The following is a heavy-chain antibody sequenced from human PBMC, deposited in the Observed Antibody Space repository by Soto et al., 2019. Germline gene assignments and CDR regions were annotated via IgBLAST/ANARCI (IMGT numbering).Heavy chain of an antibody. CDR1: GGSISSGGYY. V-gene: IGHV4-31*03. CDR2: IYYSGST. D-gene: IGHD3-3*01. J-gene: IGHJ6*02. CDR3: ARESRFLEWLLFGYYYYYGMDV. Sequence: QVQLQESGPGLVKPSQTLSLTCTVSGGSISSGGYYWSWIRQHPGKGLEWIGYIYYSGSTYYNPSLKSRVTISVDTSKNQFSLKLSSVTAADTAVYYCARESRFLEWLLFGYYYYYGMDVWGQGTTVTVSS.